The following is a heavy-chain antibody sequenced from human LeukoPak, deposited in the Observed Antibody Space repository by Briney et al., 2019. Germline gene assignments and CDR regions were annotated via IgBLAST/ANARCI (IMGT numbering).Heavy chain of an antibody. V-gene: IGHV4-4*07. Sequence: SETLSLTCSVSGMSISSYYWTWIRQPAGKGLEWIGRIYTSGTITYNPSLKSRVTMSVDTSKNQFSLKLSSVTAADTAVYYCARDSGTTGEVKFDPWGQGTLVTVSS. CDR2: IYTSGTI. CDR1: GMSISSYY. CDR3: ARDSGTTGEVKFDP. J-gene: IGHJ5*02. D-gene: IGHD3-10*01.